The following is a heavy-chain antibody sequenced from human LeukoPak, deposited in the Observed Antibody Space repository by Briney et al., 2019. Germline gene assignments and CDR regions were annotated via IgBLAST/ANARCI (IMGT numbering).Heavy chain of an antibody. CDR1: GFTFSSYW. V-gene: IGHV3-7*01. D-gene: IGHD3-22*01. CDR2: IKEDGSEK. J-gene: IGHJ4*02. CDR3: AGYYYDSTTYRDY. Sequence: GGSLRLSCAASGFTFSSYWMNWVRQAPGKGLEWVANIKEDGSEKYYADSVKGRFTISRDNAKNSLYLQMNSLRAEDTAVYYCAGYYYDSTTYRDYWGQGTLVTVSS.